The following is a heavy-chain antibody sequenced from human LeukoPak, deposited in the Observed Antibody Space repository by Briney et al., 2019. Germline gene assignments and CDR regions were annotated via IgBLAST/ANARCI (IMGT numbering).Heavy chain of an antibody. Sequence: SETLSLTCAVYGGSSSGYYWSWIRQPPGKGLEWIGEINHSGSTNYNPSLKSRVTISVDTSKNQFSLKLSSVTAADTAVYYCAREQGYCSGGSCYRRVYDYYGMDVWGQGTTVTVSS. CDR1: GGSSSGYY. CDR2: INHSGST. D-gene: IGHD2-15*01. J-gene: IGHJ6*02. CDR3: AREQGYCSGGSCYRRVYDYYGMDV. V-gene: IGHV4-34*01.